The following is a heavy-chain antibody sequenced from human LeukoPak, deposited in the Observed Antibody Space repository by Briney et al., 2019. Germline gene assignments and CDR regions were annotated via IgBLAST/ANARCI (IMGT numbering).Heavy chain of an antibody. D-gene: IGHD6-19*01. Sequence: SETLSLTCTVSGYSISSGYYWGWIRQPPGKGLEWIGSIYHSGSTYYNPSLKSRVTISVDTSKNQFSLKLSSVTAADTAVYYCARDSVAGAYWGQGTLVTVSS. CDR1: GYSISSGYY. V-gene: IGHV4-38-2*02. CDR3: ARDSVAGAY. CDR2: IYHSGST. J-gene: IGHJ4*02.